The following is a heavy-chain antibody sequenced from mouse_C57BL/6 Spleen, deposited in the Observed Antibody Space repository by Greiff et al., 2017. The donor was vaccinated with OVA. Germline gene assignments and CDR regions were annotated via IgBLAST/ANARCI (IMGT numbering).Heavy chain of an antibody. V-gene: IGHV1-80*01. Sequence: QVQLQQSGAELVKPGASVKISCKASGYAFSSYWMNWVKQRPGKGLEWIGQIYPGDGDTNYNGKFKGKATLTADKSSSTAYMQLSILTSEDSAVYFCARSRYYYGSSYGYFDVWGTGTTVTVSS. CDR1: GYAFSSYW. CDR3: ARSRYYYGSSYGYFDV. D-gene: IGHD1-1*01. J-gene: IGHJ1*03. CDR2: IYPGDGDT.